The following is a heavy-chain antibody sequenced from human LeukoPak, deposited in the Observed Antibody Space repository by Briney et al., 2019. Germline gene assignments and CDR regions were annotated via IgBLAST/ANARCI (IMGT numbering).Heavy chain of an antibody. CDR2: IYYSGST. V-gene: IGHV4-59*01. CDR3: ARGRIYDSSGYYYLYFDY. D-gene: IGHD3-22*01. J-gene: IGHJ4*02. Sequence: SETLSLTCTVSGGSISSYYWSWIRQPPGKGLEWIGYIYYSGSTNYNPSLKSRVTISVDTSKNQFSLKLSSVTAADTAVYYCARGRIYDSSGYYYLYFDYWGRGTLVTVSS. CDR1: GGSISSYY.